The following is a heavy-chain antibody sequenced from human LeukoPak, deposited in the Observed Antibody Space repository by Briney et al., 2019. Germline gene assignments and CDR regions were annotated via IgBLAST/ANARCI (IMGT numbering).Heavy chain of an antibody. D-gene: IGHD4-17*01. CDR3: AGYGDFGLGL. CDR1: GVSITSYY. V-gene: IGHV4-59*08. CDR2: MYHSGSS. Sequence: SETLSLTCNVSGVSITSYYWTWIRQFPGKGLEWIGYMYHSGSSNYNPSLKSRVTLSLEKSKNQFSLKLTSVTAADTAVYYCAGYGDFGLGLWGRGTLVTVSS. J-gene: IGHJ2*01.